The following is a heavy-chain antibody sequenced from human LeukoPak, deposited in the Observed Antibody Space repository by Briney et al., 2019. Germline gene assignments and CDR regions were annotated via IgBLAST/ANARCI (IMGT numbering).Heavy chain of an antibody. D-gene: IGHD6-19*01. CDR3: AKDVAHIAVTGTDWFDP. V-gene: IGHV3-23*01. Sequence: GGSLRLSCEASGFTFSSYAMTWVRQAPGKELEWVSGMSGSGGTTYYADSVKGRFTISRDNSKNTLYLQMNSLRDEDTAIYYCAKDVAHIAVTGTDWFDPWGQGTLVTVSS. CDR1: GFTFSSYA. J-gene: IGHJ5*02. CDR2: MSGSGGTT.